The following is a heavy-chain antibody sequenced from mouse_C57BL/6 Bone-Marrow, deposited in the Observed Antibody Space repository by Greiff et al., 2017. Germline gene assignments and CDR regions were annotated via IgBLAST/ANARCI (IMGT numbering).Heavy chain of an antibody. CDR1: GYTFTSYG. CDR2: IYPRSGNT. Sequence: VKLVKSGAELARPGASVKLSCKASGYTFTSYGISWVKQRPGQGLEWIGEIYPRSGNTYYNEKFKGKATLTADKSSSTAYMELRSLTSEDSAVYFCARFITAVVDAMDYWGQGTSVTVSS. D-gene: IGHD1-1*01. J-gene: IGHJ4*01. V-gene: IGHV1-81*01. CDR3: ARFITAVVDAMDY.